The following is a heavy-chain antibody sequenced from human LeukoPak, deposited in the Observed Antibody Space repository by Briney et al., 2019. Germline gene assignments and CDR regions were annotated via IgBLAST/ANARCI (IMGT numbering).Heavy chain of an antibody. Sequence: PGGSLRLSCAASGFTFSSYAMSWVRQAPGKGLEWVSAISGSGGSTYYADSVKGRFAISRDNSKNTLYLQMNSLRAEDTAVYYCAKRLIGLGEFDYWGQGTLVTVSS. CDR1: GFTFSSYA. V-gene: IGHV3-23*01. D-gene: IGHD2-21*02. CDR3: AKRLIGLGEFDY. J-gene: IGHJ4*02. CDR2: ISGSGGST.